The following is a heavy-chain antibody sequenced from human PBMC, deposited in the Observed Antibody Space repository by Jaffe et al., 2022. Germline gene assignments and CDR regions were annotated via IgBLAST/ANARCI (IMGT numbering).Heavy chain of an antibody. J-gene: IGHJ5*02. CDR1: GFTFSSYE. CDR3: ARAGARETLGEGWFDP. V-gene: IGHV3-48*03. CDR2: ISSSGSTI. Sequence: EVQLVESGGGLVQPGGSLRLSCAASGFTFSSYEMNWVRQAPGKGLEWVSYISSSGSTIYYADSVKGRFTISRDNAKNSLYLQMNSLRAEDTAVYYCARAGARETLGEGWFDPWGQGTLVTVSS. D-gene: IGHD3-16*01.